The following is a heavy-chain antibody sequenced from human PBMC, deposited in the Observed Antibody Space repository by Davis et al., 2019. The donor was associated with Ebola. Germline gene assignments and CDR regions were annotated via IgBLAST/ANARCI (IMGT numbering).Heavy chain of an antibody. Sequence: SETLSLTCAVYGRSFSGYYWSWIRQPPGKGLEWIGEINHSGSTNYNPSLKSRVTISVDTSKNQFSLKLSSVTAADTAVYYCARVRGMVHYYYGMDVWGQGTTVTVSS. CDR1: GRSFSGYY. CDR3: ARVRGMVHYYYGMDV. D-gene: IGHD3-10*01. V-gene: IGHV4-34*01. CDR2: INHSGST. J-gene: IGHJ6*02.